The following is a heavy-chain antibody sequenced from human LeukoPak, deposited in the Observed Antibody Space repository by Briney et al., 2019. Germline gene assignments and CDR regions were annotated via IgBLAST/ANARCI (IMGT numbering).Heavy chain of an antibody. Sequence: GGSLRLSCAASGFTFSSYWMSWVRQAPGKGLEWVANIKQDGSEKYYVDSVKGRFTISRDNAKNSLYLQMNSLRAGDTAVYYCARDYGVSSGWYPYYYYGMDVWGQGTTVTVSS. CDR1: GFTFSSYW. V-gene: IGHV3-7*01. D-gene: IGHD6-19*01. CDR2: IKQDGSEK. J-gene: IGHJ6*02. CDR3: ARDYGVSSGWYPYYYYGMDV.